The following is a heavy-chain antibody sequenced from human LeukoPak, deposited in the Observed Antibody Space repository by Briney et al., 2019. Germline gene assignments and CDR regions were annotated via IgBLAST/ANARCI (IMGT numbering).Heavy chain of an antibody. V-gene: IGHV4-59*01. CDR1: SDSISSSY. Sequence: SETLSLTCTVSSDSISSSYWSWIRQPPGKGLEWIGYIYYSGSTNYNPSLKSRVAISVDTSKNQFSLKLNSVTAADTAVYYCARGYCSSTICFQYFHHWGQGTLVTVSA. CDR3: ARGYCSSTICFQYFHH. CDR2: IYYSGST. D-gene: IGHD2-2*01. J-gene: IGHJ1*01.